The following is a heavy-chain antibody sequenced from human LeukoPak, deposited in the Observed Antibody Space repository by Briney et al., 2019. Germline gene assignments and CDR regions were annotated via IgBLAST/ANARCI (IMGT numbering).Heavy chain of an antibody. V-gene: IGHV4-30-4*01. CDR3: ARVAVVVPAAIEYFQH. CDR1: DGSISSGDYY. Sequence: SETLSLTCTVSDGSISSGDYYWSWIRQPPGKGLEWIGYIYYSGSTYYNPSLKSRVTISVDTSKNQFSLKLSSVTAADTAVYYCARVAVVVPAAIEYFQHWGQGTLVTVSS. D-gene: IGHD2-2*01. CDR2: IYYSGST. J-gene: IGHJ1*01.